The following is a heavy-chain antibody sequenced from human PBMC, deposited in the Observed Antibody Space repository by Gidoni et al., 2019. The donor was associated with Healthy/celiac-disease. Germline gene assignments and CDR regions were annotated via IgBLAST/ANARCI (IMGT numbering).Heavy chain of an antibody. D-gene: IGHD2-2*01. CDR3: ARGRPRYCSSTSCLRDWYFDL. CDR1: GGSFSGYY. V-gene: IGHV4-34*01. J-gene: IGHJ2*01. CDR2: INHRGST. Sequence: QVQLQQWGAGLSKTSETLSLTCAVYGGSFSGYYWSWIRQPQWKGLEWIGEINHRGSTNYNPSRKSRVTISVDTSKNQFSLKLSYVTAADTAVYYCARGRPRYCSSTSCLRDWYFDLWGRGTLVTVSS.